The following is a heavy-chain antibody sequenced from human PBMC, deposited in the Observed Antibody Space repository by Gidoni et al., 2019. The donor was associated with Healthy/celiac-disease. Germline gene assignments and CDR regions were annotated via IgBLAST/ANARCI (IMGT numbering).Heavy chain of an antibody. V-gene: IGHV3-13*04. CDR3: ARDSFIGDYVDYYGMDV. J-gene: IGHJ6*02. CDR2: IGTAGDT. Sequence: EVQLVESGGGLVQPGGSLRPSCAASGFTFSSYDMHWVRQATGKGLEWFSAIGTAGDTYYPGSVKGRFTISRENAKNSLYLQMNSLRAGDTAVYYCARDSFIGDYVDYYGMDVWGQGTTVTVSS. CDR1: GFTFSSYD. D-gene: IGHD4-17*01.